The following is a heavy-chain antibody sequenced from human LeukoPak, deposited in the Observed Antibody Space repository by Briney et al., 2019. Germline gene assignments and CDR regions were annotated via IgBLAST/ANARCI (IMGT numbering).Heavy chain of an antibody. V-gene: IGHV3-13*01. J-gene: IGHJ4*02. CDR1: GFTFSSYD. D-gene: IGHD3-22*01. CDR2: IGTSGDT. CDR3: SRSYDSSGYSPPTFDY. Sequence: GGSLRLSCAASGFTFSSYDMHWVRQATGKGLECLSAIGTSGDTYYPGSVKGGFTISRENANNSLYLQMNSLRAGDTAVYYCSRSYDSSGYSPPTFDYWGQGTLVTVSS.